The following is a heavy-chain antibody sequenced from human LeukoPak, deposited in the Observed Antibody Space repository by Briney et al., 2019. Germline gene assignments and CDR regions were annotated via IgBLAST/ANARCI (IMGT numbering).Heavy chain of an antibody. Sequence: ASVKVSCKASGYTFTSYGISWVRQAPGQGLEWMGWISAYSGNTNYAQKLQGRVTMTTDTSTSTAYMELRSLRSDDTAVYYCAKDAETVTTWGEYFDYWGQGTLVTVSP. CDR1: GYTFTSYG. J-gene: IGHJ4*02. D-gene: IGHD4-17*01. V-gene: IGHV1-18*01. CDR3: AKDAETVTTWGEYFDY. CDR2: ISAYSGNT.